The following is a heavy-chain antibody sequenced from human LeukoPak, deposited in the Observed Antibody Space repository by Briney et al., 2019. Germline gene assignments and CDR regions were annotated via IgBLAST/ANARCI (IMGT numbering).Heavy chain of an antibody. V-gene: IGHV3-30*02. J-gene: IGHJ3*02. Sequence: GGSLRLSCAPSGFTFSSYGMHWVRQAPGKGLEWVSFIRNDGTIEYYADSVKGRFTISRDNSKNTLYLQMNSLRAEDTAVYYCAKDLGYCTSSSCSVAFDIWGQGTMVTVSS. CDR2: IRNDGTIE. D-gene: IGHD2-2*01. CDR3: AKDLGYCTSSSCSVAFDI. CDR1: GFTFSSYG.